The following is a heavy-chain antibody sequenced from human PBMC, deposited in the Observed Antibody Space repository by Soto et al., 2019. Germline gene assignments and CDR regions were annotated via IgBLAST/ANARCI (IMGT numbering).Heavy chain of an antibody. CDR3: ARDPGSGSYYGWFDP. J-gene: IGHJ5*02. CDR2: IYYSGST. V-gene: IGHV4-59*01. CDR1: GGSISRYY. Sequence: QVQLQESGPGLVKPSETLSLTCTVSGGSISRYYWNWIRQPPGKGLEWIGYIYYSGSTNYNPSLKRLVTISVDTSKDQFSLRLGSVNAADTAVYYCARDPGSGSYYGWFDPWGQGTLVTVSS. D-gene: IGHD3-10*01.